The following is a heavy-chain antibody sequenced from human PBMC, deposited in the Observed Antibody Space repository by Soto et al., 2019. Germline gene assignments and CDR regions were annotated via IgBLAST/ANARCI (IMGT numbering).Heavy chain of an antibody. Sequence: SETLSLTCAVSGASVTSDDYYWSWIRQPPGKGLEWIGYIYHSGSTYYNPSLKSRVSISIDTSQNQFSLKLTSLTAADTAVYYCARDXIFYYASSGYGGSYFDYWGQGSRVTVSS. D-gene: IGHD3-22*01. V-gene: IGHV4-30-4*01. CDR1: GASVTSDDYY. J-gene: IGHJ4*02. CDR2: IYHSGST. CDR3: ARDXIFYYASSGYGGSYFDY.